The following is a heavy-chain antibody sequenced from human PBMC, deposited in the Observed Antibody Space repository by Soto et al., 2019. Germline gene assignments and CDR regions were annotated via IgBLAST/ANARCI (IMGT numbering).Heavy chain of an antibody. CDR1: SGSFSGYS. V-gene: IGHV4-34*01. D-gene: IGHD6-6*01. J-gene: IGHJ4*02. Sequence: SETLSLTCSIYSGSFSGYSWSWIRQRPGKGLEWIGEISQSGNTNYSPSLKSRVSISIDTSKKQFSLNLASVSAADTAVYYCARAPKVSGSSQTRPDFWGQGTLVTVSS. CDR2: ISQSGNT. CDR3: ARAPKVSGSSQTRPDF.